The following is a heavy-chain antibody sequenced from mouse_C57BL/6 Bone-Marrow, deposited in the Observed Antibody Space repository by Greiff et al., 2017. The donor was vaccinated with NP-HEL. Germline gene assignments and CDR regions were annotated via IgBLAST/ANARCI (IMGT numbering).Heavy chain of an antibody. V-gene: IGHV1-39*01. CDR2: INPNYGTT. Sequence: VQLQQSGPELVKPGASVKISCKASGYSFTDYNMNWVKQSNGKSLEWIGVINPNYGTTSYNQKFKGKATLTVDPSSSTAYMQLNSLTSEDSAVYYCATSYYGSRDYAMDYWGQGTSVTVSS. J-gene: IGHJ4*01. CDR3: ATSYYGSRDYAMDY. CDR1: GYSFTDYN. D-gene: IGHD1-1*01.